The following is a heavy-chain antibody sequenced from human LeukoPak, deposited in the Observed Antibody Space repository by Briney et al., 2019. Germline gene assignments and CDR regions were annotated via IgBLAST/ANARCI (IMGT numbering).Heavy chain of an antibody. J-gene: IGHJ4*02. CDR3: AREGGGYRYYFDY. Sequence: PGRSLRLSCAASGFTFSSYGMRWVRQAPGKGLEWVAVIWYDGSNKYYANSVKGRFTISRDNSKDTLYLQMHSLRSEDTAVYYCAREGGGYRYYFDYWGQGTLVTVSS. CDR1: GFTFSSYG. V-gene: IGHV3-33*01. D-gene: IGHD1-26*01. CDR2: IWYDGSNK.